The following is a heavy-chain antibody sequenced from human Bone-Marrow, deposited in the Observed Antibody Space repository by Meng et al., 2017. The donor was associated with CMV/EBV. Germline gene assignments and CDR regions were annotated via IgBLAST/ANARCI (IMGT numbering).Heavy chain of an antibody. V-gene: IGHV1-69*02. Sequence: SVKVSCKASGGTFSSYTISWVRQAPGQGLEWMGRIIPILGIANYAQKFQGRVTITADKSTSTAYMELSRLRSDDTAVYYCARGCDIVVVPAAIEGYYYYGMDVWGQGTTVTGYS. CDR2: IIPILGIA. J-gene: IGHJ6*01. CDR3: ARGCDIVVVPAAIEGYYYYGMDV. CDR1: GGTFSSYT. D-gene: IGHD2-2*02.